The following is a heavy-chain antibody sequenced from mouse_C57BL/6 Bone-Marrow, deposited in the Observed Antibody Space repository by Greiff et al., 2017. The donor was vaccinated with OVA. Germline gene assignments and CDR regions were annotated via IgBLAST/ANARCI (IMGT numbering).Heavy chain of an antibody. J-gene: IGHJ1*03. V-gene: IGHV1-22*01. CDR3: ARGGGYGNYVRYWYFDV. CDR1: GYTFTVYN. D-gene: IGHD2-10*02. Sequence: VQLKESGPELVKPGASVKMSCKASGYTFTVYNMHWVKQSHGKSLEWIGYINPNNGGTSYNQKFKGKATLTVNKSSSTAYMELRSLTSEDSAVYYGARGGGYGNYVRYWYFDVWGTGTTVTVSS. CDR2: INPNNGGT.